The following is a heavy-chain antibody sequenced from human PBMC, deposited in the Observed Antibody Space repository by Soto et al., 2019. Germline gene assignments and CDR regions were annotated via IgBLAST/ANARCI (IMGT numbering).Heavy chain of an antibody. J-gene: IGHJ4*02. V-gene: IGHV3-30-3*01. Sequence: ESGGGVVQPGRSLRLSCAASGFTFSDYAMYWVRQAPGKGLEWVSVISFDGNIKYYTGSVKGRFTISRDNSKNTLHLQVNSLRTEDTALYYCARAPGHSVHSSGWQIDYWGQGTLVTVSS. CDR1: GFTFSDYA. CDR2: ISFDGNIK. CDR3: ARAPGHSVHSSGWQIDY. D-gene: IGHD6-19*01.